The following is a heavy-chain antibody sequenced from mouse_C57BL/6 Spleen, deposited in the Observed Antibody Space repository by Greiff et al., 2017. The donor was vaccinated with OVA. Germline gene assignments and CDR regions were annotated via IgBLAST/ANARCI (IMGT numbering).Heavy chain of an antibody. D-gene: IGHD2-1*01. V-gene: IGHV1-50*01. CDR2: IDPSDSYT. CDR1: GYTFTSYW. Sequence: QVQLQQPGAELVKPGASVKLSCKASGYTFTSYWMQWVKQRPGQGLEWIGEIDPSDSYTNYNQKFKGKATLTVDTSSSTAYMQLSSLTSEDSAVYYCARRRGTHYGIYFDYWGQGTTLTVSS. CDR3: ARRRGTHYGIYFDY. J-gene: IGHJ2*01.